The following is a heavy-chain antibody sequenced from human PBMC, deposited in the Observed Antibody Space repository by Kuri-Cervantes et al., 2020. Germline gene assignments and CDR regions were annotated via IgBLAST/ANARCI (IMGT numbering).Heavy chain of an antibody. CDR1: GFTFSSYG. Sequence: LSLTCAASGFTFSSYGMHWVRQAPGKGLEWVAVISYDGSNKYYADSVKSRFTISRDNAKNTLYLQMNSLRAEDTAVYYCARGPPPHCYDSSGYFFPRSPSAEYFQHWGQGTLVTVSS. J-gene: IGHJ1*01. CDR3: ARGPPPHCYDSSGYFFPRSPSAEYFQH. D-gene: IGHD3-22*01. CDR2: ISYDGSNK. V-gene: IGHV3-30*03.